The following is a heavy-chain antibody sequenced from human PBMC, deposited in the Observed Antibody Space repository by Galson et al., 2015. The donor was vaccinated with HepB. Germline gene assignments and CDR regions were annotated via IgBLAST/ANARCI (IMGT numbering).Heavy chain of an antibody. J-gene: IGHJ3*02. D-gene: IGHD2-2*01. CDR1: GFTFSSYS. V-gene: IGHV3-21*01. CDR2: ISSSSSYI. CDR3: ARLGYCSSTSCYLAFAFDI. Sequence: SLRLSCAASGFTFSSYSMNWVRQAPGKGLEWVSSISSSSSYIYYADSVKGRFTISRDNAKNSLYLQMNSLRAEDTAVYYCARLGYCSSTSCYLAFAFDIWGQGTMVTVSS.